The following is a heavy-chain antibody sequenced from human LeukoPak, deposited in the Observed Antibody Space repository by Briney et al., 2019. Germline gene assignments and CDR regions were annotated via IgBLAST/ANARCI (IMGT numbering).Heavy chain of an antibody. V-gene: IGHV3-23*01. J-gene: IGHJ5*02. CDR3: VKGGEMIGWFDP. Sequence: GGSLRLSCAASGFTFSSYAMSWVRQAPGKGLEWVSAISGSGGSTYYADSVKGRFTISRDNSKNALYPQMNGLRVEDTAVYYCVKGGEMIGWFDPWGQGTLVTASS. CDR1: GFTFSSYA. D-gene: IGHD3-22*01. CDR2: ISGSGGST.